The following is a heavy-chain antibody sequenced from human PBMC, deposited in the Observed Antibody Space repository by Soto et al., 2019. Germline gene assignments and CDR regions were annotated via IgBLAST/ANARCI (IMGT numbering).Heavy chain of an antibody. D-gene: IGHD6-19*01. CDR1: GYTLTSYD. Sequence: ASVKLSCKASGYTLTSYDINWVRQATGQGLEWMGWMNPNSGNTGYAQKFQGRVTMTRNTSISTAYMELSSLRSEDTAVYYCARVRYSSGWYDLPDYWGQGTLVTVSS. CDR3: ARVRYSSGWYDLPDY. CDR2: MNPNSGNT. J-gene: IGHJ4*02. V-gene: IGHV1-8*01.